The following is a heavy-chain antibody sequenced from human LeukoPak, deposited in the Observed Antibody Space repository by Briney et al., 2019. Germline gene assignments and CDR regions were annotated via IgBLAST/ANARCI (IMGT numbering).Heavy chain of an antibody. D-gene: IGHD5-18*01. CDR1: SGSISSSCAY. Sequence: SETLSLTCTVSSGSISSSCAYWGWIRQPPGKGLEWIGSIYYSKKTYYNPSLKSRVTISAATSKNQFSLTLGSVSATDTAVYYCVSPRGFSYGYFDYWGQGTLVTVSS. V-gene: IGHV4-39*01. J-gene: IGHJ4*02. CDR2: IYYSKKT. CDR3: VSPRGFSYGYFDY.